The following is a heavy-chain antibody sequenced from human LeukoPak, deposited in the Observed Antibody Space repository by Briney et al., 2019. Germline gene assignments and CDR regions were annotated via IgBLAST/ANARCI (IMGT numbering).Heavy chain of an antibody. CDR2: INHSGST. CDR3: ARSRQYSSSWDYYYYYYMDV. Sequence: PSETLSLTCAVYGGSFSGYYWSWIRQPPGKGLEWIGEINHSGSTNYNPSLKSRVTISVDTSKNQFSLKLSSVTAADTAVYYCARSRQYSSSWDYYYYYYMDVWGKGTTVTVSS. J-gene: IGHJ6*03. D-gene: IGHD6-13*01. V-gene: IGHV4-34*01. CDR1: GGSFSGYY.